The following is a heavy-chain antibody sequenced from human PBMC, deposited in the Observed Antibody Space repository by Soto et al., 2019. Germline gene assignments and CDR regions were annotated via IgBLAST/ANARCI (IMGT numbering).Heavy chain of an antibody. CDR2: IYHSGST. J-gene: IGHJ4*02. D-gene: IGHD6-19*01. CDR1: GGSISSSNW. Sequence: QVQLQESGPGLVKPSGTLSLTCAVSGGSISSSNWWSWVRKPPGRGLEWIGEIYHSGSTNYNPSLKSRVTISVDKSKNQFSLKLSSVTAADTAVYYCARVIAVAGYGWYFDYWGQGTLVTVSS. V-gene: IGHV4-4*02. CDR3: ARVIAVAGYGWYFDY.